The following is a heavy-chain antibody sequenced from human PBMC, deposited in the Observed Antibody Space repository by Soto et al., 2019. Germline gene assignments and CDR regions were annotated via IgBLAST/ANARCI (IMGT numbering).Heavy chain of an antibody. D-gene: IGHD2-2*01. J-gene: IGHJ3*02. CDR1: GYTFTSYG. Sequence: QVPLVQPGAEVKKPGASVKASCKAFGYTFTSYGISCVRQAPGQGLEWMGWISAYNGNTNYAQKLESRVTMTTDTSTSTAYMELRSLRSDDTAVYYCAREDIVVVPAAYDAFDIWGEGTIVTVSS. CDR2: ISAYNGNT. V-gene: IGHV1-18*01. CDR3: AREDIVVVPAAYDAFDI.